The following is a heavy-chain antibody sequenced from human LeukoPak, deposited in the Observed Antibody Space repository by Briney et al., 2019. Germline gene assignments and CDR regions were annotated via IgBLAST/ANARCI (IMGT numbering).Heavy chain of an antibody. CDR1: GFTFSSYA. CDR3: ARGGLTIAEATTSWYLDF. V-gene: IGHV3-23*01. Sequence: GGSLRLSCAASGFTFSSYAMSWVRQAPGKGLGWVSSISGSNDNTYYADSVKDRFTISRDNSKNTLSLQMNSLRGEDTAVYYCARGGLTIAEATTSWYLDFWGQGTLVTVSS. CDR2: ISGSNDNT. D-gene: IGHD1-26*01. J-gene: IGHJ4*02.